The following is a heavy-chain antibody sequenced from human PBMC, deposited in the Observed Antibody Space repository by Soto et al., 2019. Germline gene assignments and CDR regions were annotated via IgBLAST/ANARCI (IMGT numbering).Heavy chain of an antibody. CDR3: AREKVGTTFFDN. V-gene: IGHV4-38-2*02. J-gene: IGHJ4*02. Sequence: LSLTCSVSGFAISRGYYWSWVRQPPGKGLEWVGSIYPSVSSYHNPSLATRLRLSIDTSKNQFTLNLTSVTAADTALYFCAREKVGTTFFDNWAQGIQVTVSS. D-gene: IGHD1-1*01. CDR1: GFAISRGYY. CDR2: IYPSVSS.